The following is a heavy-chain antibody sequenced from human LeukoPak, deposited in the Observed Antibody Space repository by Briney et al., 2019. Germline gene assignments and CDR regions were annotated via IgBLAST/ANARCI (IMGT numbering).Heavy chain of an antibody. Sequence: AGSLRLSCAASGFTFSGSAVHWVRQSSGKGLEWVGHIDKKDNLYATAYAESVKGRFTISRDDSKDTAFLHMDSLKTEDTALYYCTRDRGTYNWFDPWGQGTLVTVSS. CDR3: TRDRGTYNWFDP. J-gene: IGHJ5*02. CDR1: GFTFSGSA. V-gene: IGHV3-73*01. CDR2: IDKKDNLYAT. D-gene: IGHD2-15*01.